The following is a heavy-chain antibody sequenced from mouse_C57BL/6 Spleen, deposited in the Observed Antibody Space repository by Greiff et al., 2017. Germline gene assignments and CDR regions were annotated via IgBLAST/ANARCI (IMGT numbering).Heavy chain of an antibody. CDR1: GFTFSSYA. Sequence: EVQLQESGGGFVKPGGSLKLSCAASGFTFSSYAMSWVSQTPEKSLEWVATISDGGSYTYYPDNVTGRFTISRDTAKNNLYLQMSHLKSEDTASYYCAIEVYDGYFAWLAYWGQGTLVTVSA. V-gene: IGHV5-4*01. CDR3: AIEVYDGYFAWLAY. D-gene: IGHD2-3*01. J-gene: IGHJ3*01. CDR2: ISDGGSYT.